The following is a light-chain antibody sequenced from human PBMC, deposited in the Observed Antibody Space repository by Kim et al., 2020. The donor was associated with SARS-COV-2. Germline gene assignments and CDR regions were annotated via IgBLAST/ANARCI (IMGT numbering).Light chain of an antibody. J-gene: IGKJ5*01. Sequence: EIVMTQSPATLSVSPGEKATLSCRASQSVSSNLSGYQQQPGQDPRLLIYGASIRAAGIPARFSGSGSGTEFTLTISSLQSEDYAVYYCYQYNNWPPITFGQGTRLEIK. CDR1: QSVSSN. V-gene: IGKV3D-15*01. CDR2: GAS. CDR3: YQYNNWPPIT.